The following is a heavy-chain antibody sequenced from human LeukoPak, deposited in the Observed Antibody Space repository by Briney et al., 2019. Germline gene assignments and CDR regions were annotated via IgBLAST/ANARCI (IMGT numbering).Heavy chain of an antibody. Sequence: GGSLRLSCAASGFTFSSYAMSWVRQAPGKGLEWVSGISNSGGSTYYADSVKGRFTISRDNSKNTLFLQMNSLRAEDTAVYYCARDLSYSSSSRSFDYWGQGTLVTVSS. V-gene: IGHV3-23*01. CDR2: ISNSGGST. CDR3: ARDLSYSSSSRSFDY. D-gene: IGHD6-6*01. J-gene: IGHJ4*02. CDR1: GFTFSSYA.